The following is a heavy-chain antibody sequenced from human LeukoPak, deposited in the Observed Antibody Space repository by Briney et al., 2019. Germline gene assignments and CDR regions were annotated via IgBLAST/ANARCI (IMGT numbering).Heavy chain of an antibody. V-gene: IGHV4-39*01. CDR1: GDSISGNTFY. CDR3: ARHVVDTAMVPNPNPYYYYYMDV. CDR2: IYYSGST. Sequence: ETLSLTCTVSGDSISGNTFYWGWIRQSPGKGLEWIGSIYYSGSTYYNPSLKSRVTISVDTSKNQFSLKLSSVTAADTAVYYCARHVVDTAMVPNPNPYYYYYMDVWGKGTTVTVSS. J-gene: IGHJ6*03. D-gene: IGHD5-18*01.